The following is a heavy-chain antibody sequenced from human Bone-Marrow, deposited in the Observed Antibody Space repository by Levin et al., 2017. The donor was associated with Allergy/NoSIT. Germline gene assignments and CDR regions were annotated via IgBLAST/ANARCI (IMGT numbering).Heavy chain of an antibody. Sequence: SQTLSLPCTVSGGSIRNSDYYWGWIRQPPGKGLEWIGSVYYSGSTYYNLSLKSRLSVTVDTSKNQFSLRLTSVTAADSAVYYCARHFEVITADDYFDPWGQGILVTVSS. J-gene: IGHJ5*02. CDR2: VYYSGST. D-gene: IGHD7-27*01. CDR3: ARHFEVITADDYFDP. V-gene: IGHV4-39*01. CDR1: GGSIRNSDYY.